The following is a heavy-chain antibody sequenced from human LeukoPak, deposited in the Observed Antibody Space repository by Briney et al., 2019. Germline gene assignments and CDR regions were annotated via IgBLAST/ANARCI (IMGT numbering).Heavy chain of an antibody. CDR3: AKGPRKGYSSSWYYFDY. Sequence: GGSLRLSCAASGFTFSSYAMSWVRQAPGKGLEWVSAISGSGGSTYYADSVKGRFTISRDNSKNTLYLQMNSLRAEDTAIYYCAKGPRKGYSSSWYYFDYWGQGTLVTVSS. V-gene: IGHV3-23*01. CDR1: GFTFSSYA. D-gene: IGHD6-13*01. CDR2: ISGSGGST. J-gene: IGHJ4*02.